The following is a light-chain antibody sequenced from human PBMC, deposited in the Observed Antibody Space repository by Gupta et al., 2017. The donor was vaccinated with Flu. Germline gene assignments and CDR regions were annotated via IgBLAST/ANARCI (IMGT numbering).Light chain of an antibody. Sequence: QPVLTQPPSVSGAPGQRSTISCTGRPSNIGAGFDVHWYQQTPGKVPKLLIYSDINRPSGVPARFSGSKSGTSASLTITGLQADDEADYYCQSYDRSLPGSYVFGSGTRVNVL. CDR1: PSNIGAGFD. J-gene: IGLJ1*01. CDR2: SDI. V-gene: IGLV1-40*01. CDR3: QSYDRSLPGSYV.